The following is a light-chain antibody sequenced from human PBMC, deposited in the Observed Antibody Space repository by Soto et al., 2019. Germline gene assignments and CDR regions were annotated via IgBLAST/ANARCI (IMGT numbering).Light chain of an antibody. CDR3: QQYGVTPPNT. CDR2: GAS. Sequence: ETPLTQSPSTLSASPGERVTLSCRATQSVTYNLAWYQQKPGQAPRLLIYGASTRPTGIPDRFSGSGSGTDFTLTISGLEPEDFALYYCQQYGVTPPNTFGGGTKVDIK. CDR1: QSVTYN. J-gene: IGKJ4*01. V-gene: IGKV3D-15*01.